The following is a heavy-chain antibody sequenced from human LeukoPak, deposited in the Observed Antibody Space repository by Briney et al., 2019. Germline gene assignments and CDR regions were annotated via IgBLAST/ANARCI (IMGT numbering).Heavy chain of an antibody. CDR2: NNHSGST. Sequence: SETLSLTCAVYGGSFSGYYWSWIRQPPGKGLEWIGENNHSGSTNYNPSLKSRVTISVDTSKNQFSLKLSSVTAADTAVYYCARGPYYGSGSYYNGDFDYWGQGTLVTVSS. J-gene: IGHJ4*02. CDR3: ARGPYYGSGSYYNGDFDY. D-gene: IGHD3-10*01. CDR1: GGSFSGYY. V-gene: IGHV4-34*01.